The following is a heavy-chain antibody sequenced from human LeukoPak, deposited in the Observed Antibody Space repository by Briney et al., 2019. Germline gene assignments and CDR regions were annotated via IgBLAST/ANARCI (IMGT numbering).Heavy chain of an antibody. V-gene: IGHV3-7*04. D-gene: IGHD3-16*01. CDR2: INQDGSEK. Sequence: GGSLRLSCAASGFPFSSYWMNWVRQAPGKGLEWVANINQDGSEKYYVDSVKGRFTISRDNAKNSLYVQMNSLRAEDTAVYYCARATKMGAYWGQGT. CDR1: GFPFSSYW. J-gene: IGHJ4*02. CDR3: ARATKMGAY.